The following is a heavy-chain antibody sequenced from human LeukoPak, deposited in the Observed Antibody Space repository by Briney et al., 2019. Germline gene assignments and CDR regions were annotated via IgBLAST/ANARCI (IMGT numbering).Heavy chain of an antibody. J-gene: IGHJ4*02. CDR1: GFTFSSYA. CDR2: ISGSGDNT. Sequence: GGSLRLSCAASGFTFSSYAMSWVRQAPGKGLEWVSGISGSGDNTYYADSVKGRFTISRDNSKNTLYLQMNSLRAEDTAVYYCARDLALGTATLDYWGQGTLVTVSS. V-gene: IGHV3-23*01. D-gene: IGHD5-18*01. CDR3: ARDLALGTATLDY.